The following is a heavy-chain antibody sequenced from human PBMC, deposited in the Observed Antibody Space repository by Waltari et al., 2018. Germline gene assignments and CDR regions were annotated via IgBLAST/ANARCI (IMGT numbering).Heavy chain of an antibody. CDR2: VHGGGSSA. Sequence: EVQLLESGGGLVQPGGSLRLSCAASGFTFSNYAMSWVRQPPGKGLEWISIVHGGGSSAYYADSVKGRFTISRDNSKNTLYLQMNSLRAEDTAVYYCARKGRLCSSTSCYEGGDYWGQGTLVTVSS. D-gene: IGHD2-2*01. J-gene: IGHJ4*02. CDR3: ARKGRLCSSTSCYEGGDY. CDR1: GFTFSNYA. V-gene: IGHV3-23*03.